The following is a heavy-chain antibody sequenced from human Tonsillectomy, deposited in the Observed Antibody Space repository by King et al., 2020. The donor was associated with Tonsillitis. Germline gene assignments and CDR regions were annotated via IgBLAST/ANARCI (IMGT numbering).Heavy chain of an antibody. CDR1: GFTFSNAW. CDR3: TTDGFEDSDAFDI. CDR2: IKSKTDGGTT. D-gene: IGHD3-16*01. J-gene: IGHJ3*02. Sequence: VQLVESGGGLVKPGGSLRLSCAASGFTFSNAWMSWVRQAPGKGLEWVGRIKSKTDGGTTDYAAPVKGRFTISRDDSKNTLYLQMNRLKTEDTAVYYCTTDGFEDSDAFDIWGQGTMVTVSS. V-gene: IGHV3-15*01.